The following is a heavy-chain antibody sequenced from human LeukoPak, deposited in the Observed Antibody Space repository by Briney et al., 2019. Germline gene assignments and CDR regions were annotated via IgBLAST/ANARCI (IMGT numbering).Heavy chain of an antibody. CDR1: GGSFSGYY. D-gene: IGHD3-3*01. J-gene: IGHJ4*02. CDR3: ADEDYDFWSGYSHY. V-gene: IGHV4-34*01. CDR2: INHSGST. Sequence: SETLSLTCAVYGGSFSGYYWSWIRHPPGKGLEWIGEINHSGSTNYNPSLKSRVTISVDTSKNQFSLKLSSVTAADTAVYYCADEDYDFWSGYSHYWGQGTLVTVSS.